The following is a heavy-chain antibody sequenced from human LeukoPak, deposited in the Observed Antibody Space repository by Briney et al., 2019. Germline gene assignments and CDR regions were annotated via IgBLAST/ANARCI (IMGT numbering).Heavy chain of an antibody. CDR3: ARTDY. V-gene: IGHV3-74*01. CDR2: INNDGSIT. J-gene: IGHJ4*02. Sequence: PGGPLRLSCAASEFTISRYWMHWVRQAPGKGLVWVSNINNDGSITTYADSVKGRFTISRDNSKNTLYLQMNSLRAEDTAVYYCARTDYWGQGTLVTVSS. CDR1: EFTISRYW.